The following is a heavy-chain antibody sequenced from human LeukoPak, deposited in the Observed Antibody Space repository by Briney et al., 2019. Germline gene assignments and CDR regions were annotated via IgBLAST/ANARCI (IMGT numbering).Heavy chain of an antibody. CDR3: ARDPYIGRYGAFGV. Sequence: PGGSLRLSCAASGFTFSSYWMSWVRQAPGKGLEWVANIKQDGGETFYVDSVKDRFTISRDNAKNSLYLQMNSPRVEDTAVYYCARDPYIGRYGAFGVWGQGTMVTVSS. D-gene: IGHD1-26*01. J-gene: IGHJ3*01. CDR1: GFTFSSYW. CDR2: IKQDGGET. V-gene: IGHV3-7*01.